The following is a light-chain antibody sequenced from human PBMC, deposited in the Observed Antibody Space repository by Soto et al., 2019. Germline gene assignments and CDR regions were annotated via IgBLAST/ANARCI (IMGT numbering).Light chain of an antibody. J-gene: IGKJ1*01. CDR2: DAS. V-gene: IGKV1-5*01. Sequence: DLQMTQSPSTLSASVGDRVTITCRASQSISSWLAWYQQKPGKAPKLLIYDASSLESGVPSRFSGSGSGTEFTLTISSLQPDDFATYYCKQYNSYSTFGQGTKVDIK. CDR1: QSISSW. CDR3: KQYNSYST.